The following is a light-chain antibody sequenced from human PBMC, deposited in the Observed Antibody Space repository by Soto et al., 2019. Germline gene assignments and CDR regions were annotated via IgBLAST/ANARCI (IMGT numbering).Light chain of an antibody. CDR1: SSNIGAGYD. Sequence: QPVLTQPPSVSGAPGQRVTISCAGSSSNIGAGYDVHWYQHLPATAPKLLIYGNSNRPSGVPDRFSGSKSGTSASLAITGLQAEDEADYYCQSYDSSLSGVVFGGGTKLTVL. CDR2: GNS. V-gene: IGLV1-40*01. J-gene: IGLJ2*01. CDR3: QSYDSSLSGVV.